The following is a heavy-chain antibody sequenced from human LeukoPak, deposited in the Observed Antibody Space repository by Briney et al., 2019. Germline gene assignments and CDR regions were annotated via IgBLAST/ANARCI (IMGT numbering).Heavy chain of an antibody. CDR1: GFTFSDYY. J-gene: IGHJ6*02. Sequence: GTSLRLSCVASGFTFSDYYMTWIRQAPGKGLEWVSYISGSGSTIYYADSVKGRFTISRDNAKNLLYLQMNSLRAEDTAVYYCARAGRAAAGTLAAPDYYYYNGMDVWGQGTTVTVSS. V-gene: IGHV3-11*01. CDR2: ISGSGSTI. CDR3: ARAGRAAAGTLAAPDYYYYNGMDV. D-gene: IGHD6-13*01.